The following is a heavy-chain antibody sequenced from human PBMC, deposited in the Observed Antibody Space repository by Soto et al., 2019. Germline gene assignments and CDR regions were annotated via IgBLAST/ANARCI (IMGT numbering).Heavy chain of an antibody. D-gene: IGHD2-15*01. CDR3: ASHTPAISISDH. CDR2: IYYSGST. J-gene: IGHJ4*02. CDR1: GGSISSSSYY. V-gene: IGHV4-39*01. Sequence: QLQLQESGPGLVKPSETLSLTCTVSGGSISSSSYYWGWIRQPPGKGLEWIGSIYYSGSTYYIPSHRSLVTTAVATSTNQFSLKLSSVTAADAVVYYCASHTPAISISDHWGQGTLVTVSS.